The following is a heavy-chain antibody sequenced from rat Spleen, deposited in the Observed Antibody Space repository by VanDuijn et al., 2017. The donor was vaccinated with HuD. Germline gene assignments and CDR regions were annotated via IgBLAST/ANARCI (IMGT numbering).Heavy chain of an antibody. D-gene: IGHD2-2*01. Sequence: EVQLVESGGGLVQPGRSMKLSCAASGFTFSSYDMAWVRQAPTKGLEWVASISPSGGSTYYRDSVKGRFTVSRDNVKNTLYVQMDSLRSEDTATYYCARAGYLRDWYFDFWGPGTMVTVSS. CDR3: ARAGYLRDWYFDF. CDR2: ISPSGGST. J-gene: IGHJ1*01. V-gene: IGHV5-25*01. CDR1: GFTFSSYD.